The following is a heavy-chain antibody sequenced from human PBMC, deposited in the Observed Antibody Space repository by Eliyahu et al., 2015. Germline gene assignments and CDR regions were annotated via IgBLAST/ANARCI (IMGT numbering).Heavy chain of an antibody. CDR2: IIPIFGTA. D-gene: IGHD2-2*01. J-gene: IGHJ3*02. V-gene: IGHV1-69*01. Sequence: LEWMGGIIPIFGTANYAQKFQGRVTITADESTSTAYMELSSLRSEDTAVYYCARSHIVVVPAATFRAFDIWGQGTMVTVSS. CDR3: ARSHIVVVPAATFRAFDI.